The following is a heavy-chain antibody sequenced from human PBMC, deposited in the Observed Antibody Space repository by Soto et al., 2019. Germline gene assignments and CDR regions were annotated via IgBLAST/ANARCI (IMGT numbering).Heavy chain of an antibody. CDR2: ITGSGDST. D-gene: IGHD6-19*01. Sequence: EVQLLESGGGLVQPGGSLRLSCAVSGFTFSSHAMSWVRQAPGKGVECVSSITGSGDSTYYADSVKGPFTISRDKSKSTLYLQTNSLRAEDTAADYCAKDLQFSGWLSAQTFDYWGQGTQVTVSS. J-gene: IGHJ4*02. V-gene: IGHV3-23*01. CDR1: GFTFSSHA. CDR3: AKDLQFSGWLSAQTFDY.